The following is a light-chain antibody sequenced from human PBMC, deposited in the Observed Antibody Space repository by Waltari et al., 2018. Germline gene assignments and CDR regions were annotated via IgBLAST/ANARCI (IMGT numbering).Light chain of an antibody. V-gene: IGLV6-57*02. J-gene: IGLJ2*01. CDR2: EDD. CDR3: QSYDINYLVV. CDR1: SGSIASNH. Sequence: NFMLTQPHSVTESPGKTVTISCTGSSGSIASNHVQWYQQRPGSAPTTVVYEDDQRPSGVPDRFSASIDSSSNSSSLTSSGLKTEDEADYSGQSYDINYLVVFGGRTKLTVL.